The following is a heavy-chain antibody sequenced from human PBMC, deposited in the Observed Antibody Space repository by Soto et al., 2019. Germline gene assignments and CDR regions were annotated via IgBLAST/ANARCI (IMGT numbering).Heavy chain of an antibody. V-gene: IGHV3-30*03. D-gene: IGHD3-16*01. CDR3: ARDLSMGGFDP. J-gene: IGHJ5*02. Sequence: QMHLMESGGGVVQPGRSLRLSCAASGFSFRNYAMHWVRRAPGKGLEWVATISHDGRGLYYGDAMGGRFTISRDNSKSTVYLQVNSLRIEDTAVYSCARDLSMGGFDPWGQGTLVTVSS. CDR2: ISHDGRGL. CDR1: GFSFRNYA.